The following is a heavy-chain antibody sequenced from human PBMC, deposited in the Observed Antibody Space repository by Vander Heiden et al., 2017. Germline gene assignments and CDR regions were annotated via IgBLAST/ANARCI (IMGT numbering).Heavy chain of an antibody. CDR3: AREDGEYDWFDP. D-gene: IGHD4-17*01. J-gene: IGHJ5*02. CDR1: GFTVSSNY. CDR2: IYSGGST. V-gene: IGHV3-53*01. Sequence: EVQLVESGGGLIQPGGSLRLSCAASGFTVSSNYMSWVRQAPGKGLEWVSVIYSGGSTYYADAVKGRFTISRDNSKKTLYLKMKSMRAEDTAVYYCAREDGEYDWFDPWGQGTLVTVSS.